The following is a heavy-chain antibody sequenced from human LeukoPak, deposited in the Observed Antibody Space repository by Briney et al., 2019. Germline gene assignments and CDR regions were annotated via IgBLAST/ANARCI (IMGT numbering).Heavy chain of an antibody. CDR2: INHSGST. Sequence: SETLSLTCAVYGGSFSGYYWSWIRQPPGKGLERIGEINHSGSTNYNPSLKSRVTISVDTSKNQFSLKLSSVTAADTAVYYCARDVGSNFWFDPWGQGTLVTVSS. J-gene: IGHJ5*02. D-gene: IGHD4/OR15-4a*01. V-gene: IGHV4-34*01. CDR3: ARDVGSNFWFDP. CDR1: GGSFSGYY.